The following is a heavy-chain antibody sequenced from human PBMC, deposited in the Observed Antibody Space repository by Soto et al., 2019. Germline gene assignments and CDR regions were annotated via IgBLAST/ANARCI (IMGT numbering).Heavy chain of an antibody. D-gene: IGHD6-13*01. CDR1: GFTFSSYG. CDR3: ARAPLPSSSWYLGYYYGMDV. CDR2: IWYDGSNK. J-gene: IGHJ6*02. V-gene: IGHV3-33*01. Sequence: GGSLRLSCAASGFTFSSYGMHWVRQAPGKGLEWVAVIWYDGSNKYYADSVKGRFTISRDNSKNTLYLQMNSLRAEDTAVYYCARAPLPSSSWYLGYYYGMDVWGQGTTVTVSS.